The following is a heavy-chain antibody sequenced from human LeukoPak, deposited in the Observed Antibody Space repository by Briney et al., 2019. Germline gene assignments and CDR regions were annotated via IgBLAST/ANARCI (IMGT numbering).Heavy chain of an antibody. Sequence: PSETLSLTCTVSGGSISSSTYYWGWIRQPPGKGLEWIGSIYYSGSTYYNPSLKSRVTISVDTSKNQFSLKLSSVTAADTAVYYCARVGLVVPAATVYYYMDVWGKGTTVTVSS. J-gene: IGHJ6*03. D-gene: IGHD2-2*01. CDR3: ARVGLVVPAATVYYYMDV. CDR1: GGSISSSTYY. CDR2: IYYSGST. V-gene: IGHV4-39*07.